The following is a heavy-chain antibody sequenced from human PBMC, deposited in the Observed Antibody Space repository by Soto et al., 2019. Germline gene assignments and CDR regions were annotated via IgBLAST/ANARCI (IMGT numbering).Heavy chain of an antibody. CDR3: ERGAYYFGPRDYGAY. D-gene: IGHD3-10*01. CDR1: GGSFSGYY. CDR2: IIHSGST. Sequence: SETLSLTCAVYGGSFSGYYWSWIRQLPGKGLEWIGEIIHSGSTNYNPSLKSRVIISVDTSTNQISLKLSSVTAADTAVYYCERGAYYFGPRDYGAYWGQGTLVTVSS. J-gene: IGHJ4*02. V-gene: IGHV4-34*01.